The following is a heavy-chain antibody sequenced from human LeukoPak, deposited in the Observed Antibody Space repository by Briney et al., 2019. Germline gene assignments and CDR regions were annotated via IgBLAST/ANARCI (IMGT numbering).Heavy chain of an antibody. Sequence: GGSLRLSCAAAGFSFSSYGMHWVRQAPGKGLEWVAVISYDGNKEYYVDSVKGRFTISRDNSKNMLYLQMDSLRAEDTAVYHCARERATSTSTWSFDYWGQGTLVTVSS. CDR3: ARERATSTSTWSFDY. J-gene: IGHJ4*02. CDR2: ISYDGNKE. CDR1: GFSFSSYG. D-gene: IGHD2-2*01. V-gene: IGHV3-30*03.